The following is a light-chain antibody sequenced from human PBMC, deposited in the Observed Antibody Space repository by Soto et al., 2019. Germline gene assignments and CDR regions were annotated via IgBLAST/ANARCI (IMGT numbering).Light chain of an antibody. CDR3: QQYDNLPFT. Sequence: DIQMTQSTYSLSASVRDIVTITCQASQVITNYLYCEQHKQGKAPKLLICYASNLEPGVPSSFIGSGSGTDFPFTSRILQPEDISTDYFQQYDNLPFTFGPRTQGDIK. CDR2: YAS. J-gene: IGKJ3*01. CDR1: QVITNY. V-gene: IGKV1-33*01.